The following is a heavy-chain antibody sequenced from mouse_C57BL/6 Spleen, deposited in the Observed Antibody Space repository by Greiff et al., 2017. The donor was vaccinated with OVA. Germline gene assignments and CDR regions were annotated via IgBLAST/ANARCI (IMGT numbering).Heavy chain of an antibody. V-gene: IGHV1-69*01. J-gene: IGHJ1*03. CDR3: ARPLGNWYFDV. Sequence: QVQLQQPGAELVMPGASVKLSCKASGYTFTSYWMHWVKQRPGQGLEWIGEIDPSDSYTNYNQKFKGKSTLTVDKSSSTAYMQLSSLTSEDSAVYDWARPLGNWYFDVWGTGTTVTVSS. D-gene: IGHD4-1*01. CDR1: GYTFTSYW. CDR2: IDPSDSYT.